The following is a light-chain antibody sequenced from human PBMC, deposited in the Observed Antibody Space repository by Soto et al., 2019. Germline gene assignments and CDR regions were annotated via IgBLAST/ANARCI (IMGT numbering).Light chain of an antibody. J-gene: IGKJ2*01. CDR1: QSISTNY. CDR3: QQYGSSPYT. CDR2: DAS. Sequence: EIVLTQSPGTLSLSPGERATLSCRASQSISTNYLAWYQQKPGQAPRLLIYDASSRATGIPGRFSGSGSGTDFTLTISRLEPEDFAVYYCQQYGSSPYTFGQGTKVEIK. V-gene: IGKV3-20*01.